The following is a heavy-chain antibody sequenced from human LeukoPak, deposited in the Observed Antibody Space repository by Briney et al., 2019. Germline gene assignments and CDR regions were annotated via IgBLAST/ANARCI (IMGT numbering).Heavy chain of an antibody. V-gene: IGHV3-30*18. CDR1: GFTFSSYG. CDR2: ISYDGSNK. CDR3: AKDRYGYNHH. D-gene: IGHD5-24*01. J-gene: IGHJ5*02. Sequence: GGSLRLSCAASGFTFSSYGMHWVRQAPGKGLEWVAVISYDGSNKYYADSVKGRFPISRDNSKNTLYLQMNSLRAEDTAVYYCAKDRYGYNHHWGQGTLVTVSS.